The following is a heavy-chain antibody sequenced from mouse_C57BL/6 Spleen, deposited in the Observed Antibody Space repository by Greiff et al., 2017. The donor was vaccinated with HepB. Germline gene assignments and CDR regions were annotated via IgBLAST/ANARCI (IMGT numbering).Heavy chain of an antibody. J-gene: IGHJ4*01. CDR1: GYTFTDYY. CDR3: ARRFTTVVGPYAMDY. V-gene: IGHV1-26*01. D-gene: IGHD1-1*01. Sequence: VQLQQSGPELVKPGASVKISCKASGYTFTDYYMNWVKQSHGKSLEWIGDINPNNGGTSYNQKFKGKATLTVDKSSSTAYMELRSLTSEDSAVYYCARRFTTVVGPYAMDYWGQGTSVTVSS. CDR2: INPNNGGT.